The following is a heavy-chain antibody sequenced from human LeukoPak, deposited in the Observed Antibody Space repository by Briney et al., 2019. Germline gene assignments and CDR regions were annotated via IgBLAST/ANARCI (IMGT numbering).Heavy chain of an antibody. Sequence: ASVKVSCKASGYTFTSYGISWVRQAPGQGLEWMGWMRPNSGETVNVQKFQGRVTMTRDISTSTAYMELTGLRSDDTAVYFCARGYCSGGGCYTAEYLPHWGQGTLVTVSS. J-gene: IGHJ1*01. CDR3: ARGYCSGGGCYTAEYLPH. D-gene: IGHD2-15*01. V-gene: IGHV1-8*02. CDR1: GYTFTSYG. CDR2: MRPNSGET.